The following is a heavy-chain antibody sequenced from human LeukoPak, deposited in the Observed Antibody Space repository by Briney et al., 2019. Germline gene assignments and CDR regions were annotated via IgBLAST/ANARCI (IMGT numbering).Heavy chain of an antibody. D-gene: IGHD3-16*01. CDR1: GFTFSSYW. CDR3: ARGGGRHVEY. CDR2: IKEDGSEK. J-gene: IGHJ4*02. V-gene: IGHV3-7*05. Sequence: GGSLRLSCAASGFTFSSYWMSWVRQAPGKGLKWVANIKEDGSEKNYVDSVKGRFTISRDNAKNSLYLQMNSLRAEDTAVYYCARGGGRHVEYWGQGNLVTVSS.